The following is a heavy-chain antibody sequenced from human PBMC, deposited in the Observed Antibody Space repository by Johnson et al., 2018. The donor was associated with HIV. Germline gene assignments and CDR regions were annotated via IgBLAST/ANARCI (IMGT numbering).Heavy chain of an antibody. D-gene: IGHD2-21*02. CDR1: GFTFDHYD. V-gene: IGHV3-20*01. CDR3: VRVGKYCGGDCYSGVDVFDI. CDR2: ITWNGGST. Sequence: VQLVESGGPVVRPGGSLRLSCAASGFTFDHYDMSWVRQVPGKGLEWVSGITWNGGSTGYADSVKGRFIISRDNAKISLYLQMNSLRVEDTALYHCVRVGKYCGGDCYSGVDVFDIWGQGTMVTVSS. J-gene: IGHJ3*02.